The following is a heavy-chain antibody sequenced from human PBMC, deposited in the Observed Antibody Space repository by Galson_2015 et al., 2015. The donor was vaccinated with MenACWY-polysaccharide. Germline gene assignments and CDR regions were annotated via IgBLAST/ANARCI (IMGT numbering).Heavy chain of an antibody. CDR1: GGSFSGYY. V-gene: IGHV4-34*01. D-gene: IGHD3-22*01. Sequence: SLTCAVYGGSFSGYYWSWIRQPPGKGLEWIGEINHSGSTNYNPSLKSRVTISVDTSKNQFSLKLSSVTAADTAVYYCASGYYYDSSGYYYVSVPRYWGQGTLVTVSS. J-gene: IGHJ4*02. CDR3: ASGYYYDSSGYYYVSVPRY. CDR2: INHSGST.